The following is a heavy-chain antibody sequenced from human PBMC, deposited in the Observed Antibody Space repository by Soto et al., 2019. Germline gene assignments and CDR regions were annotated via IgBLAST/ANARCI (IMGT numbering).Heavy chain of an antibody. CDR2: IWYDGRNT. V-gene: IGHV3-33*01. CDR1: GFTFSSYG. Sequence: GGSLRLSCAASGFTFSSYGMHWVRQAPGKGLEWVAVIWYDGRNTYYADSVKGRFTISRDNSKNTLYLQMNSLRAEDTAVYYCARDLRYCSSTSCYRVYYYYYGMDVWGQGTTVTVSS. CDR3: ARDLRYCSSTSCYRVYYYYYGMDV. D-gene: IGHD2-2*01. J-gene: IGHJ6*02.